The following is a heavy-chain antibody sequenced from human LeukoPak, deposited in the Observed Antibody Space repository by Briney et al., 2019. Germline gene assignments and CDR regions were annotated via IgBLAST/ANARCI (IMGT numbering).Heavy chain of an antibody. J-gene: IGHJ3*02. CDR1: GFSFSSYV. CDR3: ARGLGSSTSRHTFDI. Sequence: PGGSLRLSCAASGFSFSSYVMSWARQAPGKGLEWVSAISGSGGSTYFADSVKGRFTISRDNSKNTLYLQMNSLSAEDTAIYYCARGLGSSTSRHTFDIWGQGTMVTVSS. V-gene: IGHV3-23*01. D-gene: IGHD2-2*01. CDR2: ISGSGGST.